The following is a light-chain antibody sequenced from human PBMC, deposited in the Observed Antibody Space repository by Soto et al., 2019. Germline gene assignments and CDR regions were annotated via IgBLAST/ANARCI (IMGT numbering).Light chain of an antibody. CDR3: QQAYSRVT. Sequence: DIQRTQSPSSLXXSXWXXXXITCRASQSIGSRLSWYQQKPGKAPNLLIYAASRLRSGVPSRFSGSKSGTDFTLTISDLQPEDFANYYCQQAYSRVTFGQGTKVDIK. V-gene: IGKV1-39*01. J-gene: IGKJ1*01. CDR2: AAS. CDR1: QSIGSR.